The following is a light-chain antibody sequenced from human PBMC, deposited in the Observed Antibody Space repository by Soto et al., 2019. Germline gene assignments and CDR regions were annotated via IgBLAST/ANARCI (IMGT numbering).Light chain of an antibody. V-gene: IGKV3-15*01. CDR1: QSVRGN. J-gene: IGKJ5*01. Sequence: EIVMTQSPATLSVSPGERATLSCRASQSVRGNLAWYQQKPGQSPRLLIYGASSRATGIPARFSGSGSGTEFTLTISSLQSEDIAVYYCQQYNNWPFITFGQGTLLEIK. CDR2: GAS. CDR3: QQYNNWPFIT.